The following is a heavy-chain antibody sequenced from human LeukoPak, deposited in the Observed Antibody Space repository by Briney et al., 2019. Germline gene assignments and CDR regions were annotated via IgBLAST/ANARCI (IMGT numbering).Heavy chain of an antibody. D-gene: IGHD1-26*01. V-gene: IGHV4-34*01. J-gene: IGHJ4*02. CDR2: INHRGST. CDR1: GGSFSGYY. Sequence: SETLSLTCAVYGGSFSGYYWSWIRQPPGKGLEWIGEINHRGSTNYNPSLKSRVTISVDTSKNQFSLKLSSVTAADTAVYYCARGLRNERSGSYPPSDYWGQGTLVTVSS. CDR3: ARGLRNERSGSYPPSDY.